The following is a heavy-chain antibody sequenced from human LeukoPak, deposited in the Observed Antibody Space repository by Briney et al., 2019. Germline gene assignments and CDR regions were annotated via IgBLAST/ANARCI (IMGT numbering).Heavy chain of an antibody. CDR3: AKSGGYGLIDY. Sequence: TTSETLSLTCTVSGGSISSTDYQWGWIRQPPGKGLEWIANIYHSGSTFYNPSLKSRVTISVDTSKNQVSLKMSSVTAADTAVYYCAKSGGYGLIDYWGQGTLVTVSS. CDR2: IYHSGST. V-gene: IGHV4-39*01. D-gene: IGHD6-25*01. J-gene: IGHJ4*01. CDR1: GGSISSTDYQ.